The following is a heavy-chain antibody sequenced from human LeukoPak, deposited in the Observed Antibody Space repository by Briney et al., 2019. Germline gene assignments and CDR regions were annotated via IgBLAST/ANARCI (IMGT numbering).Heavy chain of an antibody. CDR3: VKAPQGRVWGSYSHAFHI. J-gene: IGHJ3*02. V-gene: IGHV3-23*01. CDR1: GFTLSTHT. D-gene: IGHD3-16*01. Sequence: GGSLRLSCAASGFTLSTHTMSWVRQAPGKGLEWVSINSGSDGTTYYADSVKGRFTISRDNSKNTLYLQMNSLRAEDRAVYFCVKAPQGRVWGSYSHAFHIWGQGTMVTVSS. CDR2: NSGSDGTT.